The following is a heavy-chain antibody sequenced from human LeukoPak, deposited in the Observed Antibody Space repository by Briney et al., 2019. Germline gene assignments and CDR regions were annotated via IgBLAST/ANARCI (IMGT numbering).Heavy chain of an antibody. Sequence: PSQTLSLTCTVSGGSMNSGGDYWTWIRQPAGKQLEWIGLIYTGGSTNYNPSLKSRVIISIDTSTDHVSLTLTSVSAAHAAVYYCARDFWPWGQGTLVTVSA. CDR3: ARDFWP. V-gene: IGHV4-61*02. D-gene: IGHD3-3*01. J-gene: IGHJ5*02. CDR2: IYTGGST. CDR1: GGSMNSGGDY.